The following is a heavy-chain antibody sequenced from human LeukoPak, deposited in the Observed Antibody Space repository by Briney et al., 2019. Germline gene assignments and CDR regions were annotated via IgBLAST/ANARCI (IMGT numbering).Heavy chain of an antibody. CDR3: ARGSRKLNFDY. Sequence: SETLSLTCTVSGGSISSYYWSWIRQPPGKGLEWIGYIHYSGSTTYNPSLKSRVTISVDTSKNQFSLKLSSVTAADTAVYYCARGSRKLNFDYWGQGTLVTVSS. J-gene: IGHJ4*02. CDR2: IHYSGST. CDR1: GGSISSYY. V-gene: IGHV4-59*12. D-gene: IGHD1-1*01.